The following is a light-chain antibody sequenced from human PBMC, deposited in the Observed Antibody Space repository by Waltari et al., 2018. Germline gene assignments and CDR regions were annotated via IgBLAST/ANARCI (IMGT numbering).Light chain of an antibody. CDR2: GNSDGSH. J-gene: IGLJ3*02. CDR3: QTGGHGTWV. Sequence: QLVLTQSPSASASLGAPVTLTCTLSSGHSSNVLAWHHQQPEKGPRYLMKGNSDGSHSQGDEIPDRFSGSSSGAERYLTISSLQSEDEADYYCQTGGHGTWVFGGGTKLTVL. V-gene: IGLV4-69*01. CDR1: SGHSSNV.